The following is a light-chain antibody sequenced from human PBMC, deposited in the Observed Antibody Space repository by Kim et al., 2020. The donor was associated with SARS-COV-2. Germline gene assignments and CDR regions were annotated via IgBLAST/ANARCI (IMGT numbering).Light chain of an antibody. CDR1: SLRSYY. CDR2: GKN. J-gene: IGLJ2*01. Sequence: SSELTQDPAVSVALGQTVRITCQGDSLRSYYVSWYQQKPGQAPVLVIYGKNNRPSGMTDRFSGSSSGNTASLTITGAQAEEEADYYCNSRDSSGNHVVFGGGTQLTVL. V-gene: IGLV3-19*01. CDR3: NSRDSSGNHVV.